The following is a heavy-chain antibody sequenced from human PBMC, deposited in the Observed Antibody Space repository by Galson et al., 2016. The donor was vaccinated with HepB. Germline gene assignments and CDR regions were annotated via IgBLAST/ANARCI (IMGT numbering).Heavy chain of an antibody. D-gene: IGHD3-10*01. CDR2: IIPMFGTP. CDR3: ASHTGGQCDSGSYEFNY. J-gene: IGHJ4*02. CDR1: GGTFSSFA. Sequence: SVKVSCKASGGTFSSFAINWVRQAPGQGLECMGGIIPMFGTPNYAQKFRGRVTVTADESTNTAYMELSSLRSQDTAVYYCASHTGGQCDSGSYEFNYWGQGTLVTVSS. V-gene: IGHV1-69*13.